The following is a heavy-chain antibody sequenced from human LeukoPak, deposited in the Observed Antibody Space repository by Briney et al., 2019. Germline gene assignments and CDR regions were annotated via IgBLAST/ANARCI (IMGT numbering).Heavy chain of an antibody. CDR2: ISAYNGNT. V-gene: IGHV1-18*01. D-gene: IGHD6-19*01. Sequence: ASVKVSCKASGYTFTSYGISWVRQAPGQGLEWMGWISAYNGNTNYAQKLQGRVTMTRDTFTRTVYMEVNSLRSEDTAVYYCARQGTYSSAIGMGYWGQGTLVTVSS. CDR3: ARQGTYSSAIGMGY. J-gene: IGHJ4*02. CDR1: GYTFTSYG.